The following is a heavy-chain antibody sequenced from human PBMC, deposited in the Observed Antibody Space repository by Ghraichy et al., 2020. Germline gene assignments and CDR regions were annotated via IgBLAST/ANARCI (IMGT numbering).Heavy chain of an antibody. D-gene: IGHD3-16*02. CDR2: IKQDGSEK. CDR3: ARTRAIAAFDGFDI. J-gene: IGHJ3*02. V-gene: IGHV3-7*01. CDR1: GFIFGRNG. Sequence: GGSLRLSCEVSGFIFGRNGMSWVRQTPGKGLEWVSNIKQDGSEKSYVDSVRGRFTISRDNAKNSLYLQMSTLRVEDTAVYYCARTRAIAAFDGFDIWGQGTGVTGSS.